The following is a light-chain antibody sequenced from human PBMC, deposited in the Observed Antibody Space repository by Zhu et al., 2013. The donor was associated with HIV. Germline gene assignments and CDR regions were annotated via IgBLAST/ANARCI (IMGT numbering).Light chain of an antibody. CDR3: QQYNSYAMFT. Sequence: IRLTQSPSFLSASVGDRVTITCRASQGISSYLAWYQQKPGKAPKLLIYSASTLHSGVPSKFSGSGSGTEFTLTISSLQPDDFATYYCQQYNSYAMFTFGQGTKLEIK. CDR1: QGISSY. V-gene: IGKV1-9*01. J-gene: IGKJ2*01. CDR2: SAS.